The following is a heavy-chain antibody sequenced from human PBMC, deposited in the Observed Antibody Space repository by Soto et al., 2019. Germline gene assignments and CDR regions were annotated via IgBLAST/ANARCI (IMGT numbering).Heavy chain of an antibody. J-gene: IGHJ3*02. CDR3: ARIPFYYGGGAFDI. Sequence: QVTLKESGPVLVKPTETLTLTCTVSGFSLSNARMGVSWIRQPPGKALEWLAHIFSNDEKSYSTSLKSRLTTPKDTSKSQVVLTLTNMDPVETTTYYWARIPFYYGGGAFDIWGQGTMVTVSS. CDR1: GFSLSNARMG. CDR2: IFSNDEK. D-gene: IGHD3-10*01. V-gene: IGHV2-26*01.